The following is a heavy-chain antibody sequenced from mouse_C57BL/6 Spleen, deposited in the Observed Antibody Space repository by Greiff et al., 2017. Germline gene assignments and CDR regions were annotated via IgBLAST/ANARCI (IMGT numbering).Heavy chain of an antibody. CDR1: GYTFTSYW. CDR2: IDPSDSET. J-gene: IGHJ2*01. D-gene: IGHD4-1*01. CDR3: ARMDYWDDY. Sequence: QVQLQQPGAELVRPGSSVKLSCKASGYTFTSYWMHWVKQRPIQGLEGIGNIDPSDSETHYNQKFKDKATLTVDKSSSTAYMQLSSLTSEDSAVYYCARMDYWDDYWGQGTTLTVSS. V-gene: IGHV1-52*01.